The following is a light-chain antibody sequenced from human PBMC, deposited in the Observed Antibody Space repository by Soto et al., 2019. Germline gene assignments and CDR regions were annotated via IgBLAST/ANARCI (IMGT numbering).Light chain of an antibody. J-gene: IGKJ1*01. CDR3: QQRSNWPMT. Sequence: EVVLTQSPATLSLSPGERATLSCRASRSVSSYLAWYQQKPGQAPRLLVYDASNMGTGIPARFSGSGSGTVFTLTISRLEPEDFAVYYCQQRSNWPMTFGQGNKV. CDR1: RSVSSY. V-gene: IGKV3-11*01. CDR2: DAS.